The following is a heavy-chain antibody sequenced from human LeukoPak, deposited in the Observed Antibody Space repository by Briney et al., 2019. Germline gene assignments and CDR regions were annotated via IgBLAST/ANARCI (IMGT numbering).Heavy chain of an antibody. CDR2: ISVSGNSA. CDR3: VGSSDSSGYYFHYFDY. J-gene: IGHJ4*02. V-gene: IGHV3-23*01. D-gene: IGHD3-22*01. CDR1: GFTFSNYA. Sequence: GALRLSCAASGFTFSNYAMSWVRQAPGKGLEWVSGISVSGNSAYYADSVKGRFTISRDNSKNTLYLQMNSLRAEDTAVYYCVGSSDSSGYYFHYFDYWGQGTLVTVSS.